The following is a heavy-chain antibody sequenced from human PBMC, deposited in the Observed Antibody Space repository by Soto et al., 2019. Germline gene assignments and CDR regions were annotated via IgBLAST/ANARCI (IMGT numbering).Heavy chain of an antibody. J-gene: IGHJ4*02. Sequence: QVQLVESGGGVVQPGRSLRLSCAASGFTFSSYGMHWVRQAPGKGLEWVAVIWYDGSNKYYADSVKGRFTISRDNSKNTLDLQMNSLTAEDTAVYYCARDDSSGSSGYWGQGTLVTVSS. CDR1: GFTFSSYG. CDR3: ARDDSSGSSGY. V-gene: IGHV3-33*01. D-gene: IGHD3-22*01. CDR2: IWYDGSNK.